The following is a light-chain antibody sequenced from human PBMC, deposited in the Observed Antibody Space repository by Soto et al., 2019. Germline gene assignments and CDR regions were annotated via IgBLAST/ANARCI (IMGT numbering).Light chain of an antibody. V-gene: IGKV3-20*01. Sequence: IVLTPYPSTTPLSVANRAPLSCRASETVTGKYLAWYQQKVGQAPRLLIFAASNRATGIPDRFSGSGSGTDFTLTISRLEPEDFAMYFCQQYSSPPQTFGQGTKVDIK. CDR1: ETVTGKY. J-gene: IGKJ1*01. CDR3: QQYSSPPQT. CDR2: AAS.